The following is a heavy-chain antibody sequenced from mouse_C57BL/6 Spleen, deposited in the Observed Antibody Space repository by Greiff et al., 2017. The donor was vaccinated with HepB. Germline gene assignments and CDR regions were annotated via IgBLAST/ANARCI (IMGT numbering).Heavy chain of an antibody. D-gene: IGHD2-3*01. J-gene: IGHJ4*01. V-gene: IGHV1-18*01. CDR3: ARLYDGYPYAMDY. Sequence: VQLKESGPELVKPGASVKIPCKASGYTFTDYNMDWVKQSHGKSLEWIGDINPNNGGTIYNQKFKGKATLTVDKSSSTAYMELRSLTSEDTAVYYCARLYDGYPYAMDYWGQGTSVTVSS. CDR1: GYTFTDYN. CDR2: INPNNGGT.